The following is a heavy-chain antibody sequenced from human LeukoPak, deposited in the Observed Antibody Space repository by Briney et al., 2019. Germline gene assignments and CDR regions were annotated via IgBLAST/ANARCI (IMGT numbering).Heavy chain of an antibody. Sequence: SETLSLTCTVSGGSFSSYYWSWIRQPPGKELEWIGFIYYSGSTNFNPSLKSRVTMSVDTSKNQFSLKLSSVTAADTAVYYCARGGTAMSLNWFDPWGQGTLVTVSS. CDR3: ARGGTAMSLNWFDP. CDR2: IYYSGST. J-gene: IGHJ5*02. V-gene: IGHV4-59*01. CDR1: GGSFSSYY. D-gene: IGHD5-18*01.